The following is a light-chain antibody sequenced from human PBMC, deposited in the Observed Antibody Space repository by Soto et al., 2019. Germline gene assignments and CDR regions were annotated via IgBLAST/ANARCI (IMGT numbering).Light chain of an antibody. CDR3: QQRSNWPT. Sequence: EVLLTQSPATLSLSPGERATLSCRASQSVSTYLAWYQQKPGQAPRLLIYDASDRATGIPARFSGSGSGTDFTLTISSLEPEDFAVYYCQQRSNWPTFGPGTKVDIK. V-gene: IGKV3-11*01. CDR2: DAS. J-gene: IGKJ3*01. CDR1: QSVSTY.